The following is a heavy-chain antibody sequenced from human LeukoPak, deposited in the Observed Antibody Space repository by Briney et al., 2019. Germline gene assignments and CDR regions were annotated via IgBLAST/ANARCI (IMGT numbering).Heavy chain of an antibody. CDR3: AKQVGSTWWYYYMDV. D-gene: IGHD2-2*01. CDR1: GFTFSSYA. V-gene: IGHV3-23*01. Sequence: GGSLRLSCAASGFTFSSYAMSWVRQAPGKGLEWVSAISGSGGSTYYADSVKGRFTISRDNSKNTLYLQMNSLRADDTAVYYCAKQVGSTWWYYYMDVWGKGTTVTVSS. J-gene: IGHJ6*03. CDR2: ISGSGGST.